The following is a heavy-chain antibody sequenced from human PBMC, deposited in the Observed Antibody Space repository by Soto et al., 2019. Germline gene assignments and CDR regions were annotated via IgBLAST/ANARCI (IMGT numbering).Heavy chain of an antibody. D-gene: IGHD3-22*01. V-gene: IGHV4-39*01. CDR2: IYYSGST. J-gene: IGHJ3*02. CDR1: GGSISSSSYY. CDR3: ARSSGYYYDAFDI. Sequence: QLQLQESGPGLVKPSETLSLTCTVSGGSISSSSYYWGWIRQPPGKGLEWIGSIYYSGSTYYNPSLTSRVTISVDTSKNQFSLKLSSVTAADTAVYYCARSSGYYYDAFDIWGQGTMVTVSS.